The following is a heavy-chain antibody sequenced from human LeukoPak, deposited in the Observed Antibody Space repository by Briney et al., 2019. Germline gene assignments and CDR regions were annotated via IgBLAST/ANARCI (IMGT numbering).Heavy chain of an antibody. J-gene: IGHJ4*02. Sequence: SETLSLTCAVYGGSFSGYYWSWIRQPPGKGLEWIGEINHSGSTNYNPSLKSRVTISVDTSKNQFSLKLSSVTAADTAVYYCARNGLDYYDSSGYLAGFDYWGQGTLVTVSS. D-gene: IGHD3-22*01. CDR2: INHSGST. CDR3: ARNGLDYYDSSGYLAGFDY. CDR1: GGSFSGYY. V-gene: IGHV4-34*01.